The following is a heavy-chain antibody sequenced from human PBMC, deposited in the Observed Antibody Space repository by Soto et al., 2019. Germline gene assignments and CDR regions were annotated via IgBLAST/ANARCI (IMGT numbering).Heavy chain of an antibody. V-gene: IGHV3-48*01. D-gene: IGHD2-15*01. CDR3: ARRVKKYCSGGTCYQGYYYYMDV. J-gene: IGHJ6*03. CDR2: ISRTGSTI. Sequence: EVQLVESGGGLVQPGGSLRVSCAASGFTFSNYGMNWVRQAPGKGLEWVSYISRTGSTIYYADSVQGRVTISRDNAKNSLYLQMNSLRAEDTAVYYCARRVKKYCSGGTCYQGYYYYMDVWGKGTTVTVSS. CDR1: GFTFSNYG.